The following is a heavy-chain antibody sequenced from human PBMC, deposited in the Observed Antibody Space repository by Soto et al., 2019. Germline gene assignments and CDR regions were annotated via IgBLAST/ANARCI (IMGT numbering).Heavy chain of an antibody. CDR3: ARGYVGNPGGY. J-gene: IGHJ4*02. Sequence: QVQLVESGGGVVQPGRSLRLSCAASGFTFSSYGMHWVRQAPGKGLEWVAVIWYDGSNKYYADSVKGRFTISRDNSKNTLYLQMNSLRAEDTAVYYCARGYVGNPGGYWAQGTLVTVSS. CDR2: IWYDGSNK. D-gene: IGHD3-16*01. CDR1: GFTFSSYG. V-gene: IGHV3-33*01.